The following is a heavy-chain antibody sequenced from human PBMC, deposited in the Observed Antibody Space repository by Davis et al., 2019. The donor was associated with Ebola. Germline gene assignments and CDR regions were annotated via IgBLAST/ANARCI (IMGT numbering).Heavy chain of an antibody. J-gene: IGHJ5*02. V-gene: IGHV5-51*01. CDR1: GYSFATYW. D-gene: IGHD4-23*01. CDR2: IYPGDSDT. CDR3: ARLGSVGFDP. Sequence: GESLKISCQGSGYSFATYWIGWVRQMPAKGLEWMGLIYPGDSDTRYSPSFQGQVIISADRSISTAYLQWSSLKASDTAMYYCARLGSVGFDPWGQGTLVTVSS.